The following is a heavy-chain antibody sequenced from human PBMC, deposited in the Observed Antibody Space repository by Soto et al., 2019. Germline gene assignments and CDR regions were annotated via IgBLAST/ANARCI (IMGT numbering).Heavy chain of an antibody. CDR2: IYPGDSDT. D-gene: IGHD2-2*01. J-gene: IGHJ4*02. V-gene: IGHV5-51*01. Sequence: GLEWMGIIYPGDSDTSYSPSFQGQVTISADKSINTAYLQWSSLKASDTAMYYCAKHEGYCSSTTCSNFDYWGQGTLVTVS. CDR3: AKHEGYCSSTTCSNFDY.